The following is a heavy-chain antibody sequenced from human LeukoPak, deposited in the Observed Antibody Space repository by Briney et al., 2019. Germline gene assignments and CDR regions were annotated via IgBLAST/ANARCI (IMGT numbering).Heavy chain of an antibody. CDR2: IKKDGSEK. CDR3: ARDLYRIVVVPHYFDY. CDR1: GFTFSSYG. D-gene: IGHD3-22*01. J-gene: IGHJ4*02. Sequence: GGSLRLSCAASGFTFSSYGMSWVRQAPGKGLEWVANIKKDGSEKYYVDSVKGRFTISRDNAKNSLYLQMNSLRAEDTAVYYCARDLYRIVVVPHYFDYWGQGTLVTVSS. V-gene: IGHV3-7*01.